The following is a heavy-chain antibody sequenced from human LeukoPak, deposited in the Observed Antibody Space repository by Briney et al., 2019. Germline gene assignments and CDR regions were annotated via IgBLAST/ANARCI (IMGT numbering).Heavy chain of an antibody. CDR3: QAAGTDDAFDI. J-gene: IGHJ3*02. CDR1: GFTFSSYW. V-gene: IGHV3-7*02. Sequence: PGGSLRLSCAASGFTFSSYWMSWVRQAPGKGLEWVANIKQDGSEKYYVDSVKGRFTISRDNSKNTLYLQMGSLRAEDMAVYYCQAAGTDDAFDIWGQGTMVTVSS. CDR2: IKQDGSEK. D-gene: IGHD6-13*01.